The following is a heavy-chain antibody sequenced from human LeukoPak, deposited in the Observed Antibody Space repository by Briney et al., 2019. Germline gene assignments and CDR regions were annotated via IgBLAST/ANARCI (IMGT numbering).Heavy chain of an antibody. Sequence: RGSLRLSCAASGFTLSSYAMSWVRQAPGKGLEWVSAISGSGGSTYYAESVKGRFTISRDNSNNTLYLQMTGLRAEDTAVYYCAKDSPVLRYSYWGQGTLVTVSS. CDR2: ISGSGGST. D-gene: IGHD3-9*01. V-gene: IGHV3-23*01. CDR1: GFTLSSYA. J-gene: IGHJ4*02. CDR3: AKDSPVLRYSY.